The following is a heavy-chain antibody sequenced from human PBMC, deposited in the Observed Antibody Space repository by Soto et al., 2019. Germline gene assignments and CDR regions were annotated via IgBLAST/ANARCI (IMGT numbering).Heavy chain of an antibody. Sequence: GGSLRLSCAASGFTFSSYGMHWVRQAPGKGLEWVAVISYDGSNKYYADSVKGRFTISRDNSKNTLYLQMNSLRAEDTAVYYCAKGAINYCSGGSCYSRYDAFDIWGQGTMVTVSS. CDR3: AKGAINYCSGGSCYSRYDAFDI. D-gene: IGHD2-15*01. CDR1: GFTFSSYG. CDR2: ISYDGSNK. J-gene: IGHJ3*02. V-gene: IGHV3-30*18.